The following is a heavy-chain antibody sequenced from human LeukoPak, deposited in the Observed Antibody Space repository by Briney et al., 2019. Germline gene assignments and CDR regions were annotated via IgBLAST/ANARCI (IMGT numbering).Heavy chain of an antibody. CDR3: SGGIRLGELSS. V-gene: IGHV3-20*04. CDR2: INWNGGST. D-gene: IGHD3-16*02. Sequence: PGGSLRLSCAASGFTFDDYGMGWVRQAPGKGLEWVSGINWNGGSTGYADSVKGRFTISRDNAKNSLYLQMNSLRAEDTALYYCSGGIRLGELSSWGQGTLVTVSS. CDR1: GFTFDDYG. J-gene: IGHJ5*02.